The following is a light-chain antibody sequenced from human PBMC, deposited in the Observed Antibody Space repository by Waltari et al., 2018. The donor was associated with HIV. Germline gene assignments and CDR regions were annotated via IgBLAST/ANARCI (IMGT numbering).Light chain of an antibody. J-gene: IGLJ2*01. CDR2: DVS. CDR1: SSDVGGYNY. V-gene: IGLV2-14*01. Sequence: QSALTQPASVSGSPGQSITISCTGTSSDVGGYNYVSWYQQHPGKAPILMIYDVSTRPAGVYNRVSGSKSGNTASLTISELQAEDEADYYCSSYTSSSTYVVFGGGTKLTVL. CDR3: SSYTSSSTYVV.